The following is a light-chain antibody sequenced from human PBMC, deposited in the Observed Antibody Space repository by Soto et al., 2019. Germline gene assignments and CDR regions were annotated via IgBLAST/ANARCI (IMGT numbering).Light chain of an antibody. Sequence: QSVLTQPPSASETPGQRVTISCSGSSSNIGTNTVNWYQQLPGTAPKLLIYSNSNRPSGVPDRFSGSKSGTSASLAINGLQAEDEAHYYCQSYDNSLSGSWVFGGGTKVTVL. J-gene: IGLJ3*02. CDR1: SSNIGTNT. CDR3: QSYDNSLSGSWV. V-gene: IGLV1-44*01. CDR2: SNS.